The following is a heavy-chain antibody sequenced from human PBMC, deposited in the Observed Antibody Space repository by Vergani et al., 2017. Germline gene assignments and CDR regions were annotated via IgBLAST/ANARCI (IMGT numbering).Heavy chain of an antibody. CDR1: GGSLSGYY. CDR2: INHSGTI. D-gene: IGHD1-26*01. Sequence: QVQLQQWGHGLLKPSETLSLTCAVYGGSLSGYYWSWIRLAPGKGLEWIGEINHSGTINYNPTLKSPFNVSIDTSRDHSSLKLRSVSAADTAVYFCARRAERWETLLRDDFDVWGQGTFVTVSP. J-gene: IGHJ3*01. CDR3: ARRAERWETLLRDDFDV. V-gene: IGHV4-34*01.